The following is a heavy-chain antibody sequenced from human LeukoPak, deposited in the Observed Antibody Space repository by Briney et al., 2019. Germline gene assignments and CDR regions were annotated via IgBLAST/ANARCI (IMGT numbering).Heavy chain of an antibody. Sequence: ASVKVSCKASGGTFSSYAISWVRQAPGQGLEWMGGIIPIFGTANYAQKFQGRVTITADESTSTAYMELSSLRSEDTAVYYCAKDPPFISMIRGVIYFDYWGQGTLVTVSS. CDR3: AKDPPFISMIRGVIYFDY. CDR2: IIPIFGTA. CDR1: GGTFSSYA. V-gene: IGHV1-69*13. J-gene: IGHJ4*02. D-gene: IGHD3-10*01.